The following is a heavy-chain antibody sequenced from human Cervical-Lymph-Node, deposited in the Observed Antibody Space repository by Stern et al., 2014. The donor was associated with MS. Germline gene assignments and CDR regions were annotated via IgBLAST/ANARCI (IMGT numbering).Heavy chain of an antibody. CDR3: ARAYFDSYGLDV. CDR2: ISGYDGDT. Sequence: VQLVQSGPDVKKPGASVKVSCKASSYTFSSYGIAWVRQAPGQGLEWMGWISGYDGDTNYAPKLQGRVTLTTDPSTRTAYMEIRSLRFDDTAVYYCARAYFDSYGLDVWGQGTTVTVSS. V-gene: IGHV1-18*04. CDR1: SYTFSSYG. D-gene: IGHD3-9*01. J-gene: IGHJ6*02.